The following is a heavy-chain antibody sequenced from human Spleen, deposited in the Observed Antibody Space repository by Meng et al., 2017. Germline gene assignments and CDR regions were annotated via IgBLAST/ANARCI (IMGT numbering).Heavy chain of an antibody. CDR2: INHSGST. CDR1: GGSFSDYY. V-gene: IGHV4-34*01. Sequence: QLRQQHWGPGLLTPSETLPLTRVVSGGSFSDYYWSWIRQPPGKGLEWIGEINHSGSTNYNPSLESRATISVDTSQNNLSLKLSSVTAADSAVYYCARGPTTMAHDFDYWGQGTLVTVSS. J-gene: IGHJ4*02. CDR3: ARGPTTMAHDFDY. D-gene: IGHD4-11*01.